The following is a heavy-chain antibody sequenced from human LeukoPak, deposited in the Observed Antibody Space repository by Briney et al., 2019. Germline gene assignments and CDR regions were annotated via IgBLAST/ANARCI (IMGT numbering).Heavy chain of an antibody. CDR1: GGSISSYY. J-gene: IGHJ5*02. V-gene: IGHV4-4*07. CDR3: ARDLRAYYYDSSGYYRGWFDP. D-gene: IGHD3-22*01. Sequence: SETLSLTCTVSGGSISSYYWNWIRQPAGKGLELIGRIYTSGSTNYNPSLKSRVTMSVDTSKNQFSLKLSSVTAADTAVYYCARDLRAYYYDSSGYYRGWFDPWGQGTLVTVSS. CDR2: IYTSGST.